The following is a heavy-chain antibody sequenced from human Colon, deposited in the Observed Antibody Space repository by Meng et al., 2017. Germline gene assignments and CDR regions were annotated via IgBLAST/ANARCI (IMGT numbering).Heavy chain of an antibody. CDR2: IIPFSGAR. J-gene: IGHJ3*02. CDR1: AGTFSSYG. D-gene: IGHD6-19*01. CDR3: ARGRGIAVAFDALDI. V-gene: IGHV1-69*05. Sequence: SVKVSCKASAGTFSSYGISWVRQAPGQGLEWMGGIIPFSGARNYAQKFQDRVTITTDESTSTAYMELSSLRYEDTAVYYCARGRGIAVAFDALDIWGQGTMVTVSS.